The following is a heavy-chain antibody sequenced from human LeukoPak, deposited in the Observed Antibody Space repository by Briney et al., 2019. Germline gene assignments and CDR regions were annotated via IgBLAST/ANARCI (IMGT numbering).Heavy chain of an antibody. Sequence: SETLSLTCTVSGGSISSSSYYWGWIRQPPGKGLEWIGSIYYSGSTYYNPSLKSRVTISVDTSKNQFSLKLSSVTAADTAVYYCARTRQLGRGWFDPWGQGTLVTVSS. CDR3: ARTRQLGRGWFDP. CDR1: GGSISSSSYY. J-gene: IGHJ5*02. D-gene: IGHD6-6*01. CDR2: IYYSGST. V-gene: IGHV4-39*01.